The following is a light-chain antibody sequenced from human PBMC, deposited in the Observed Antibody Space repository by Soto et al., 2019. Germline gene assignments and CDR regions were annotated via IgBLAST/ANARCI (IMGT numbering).Light chain of an antibody. CDR1: QSMSSW. CDR2: KAS. V-gene: IGKV1-5*03. J-gene: IGKJ4*01. Sequence: DIPMTQSPSTLSASVGDRVTITCRASQSMSSWLAWYQQKPGKAPKLLIYKASSLESGVPSRFSGSGSGTEFTLTISSLQPDDFATYYCQQYNSYLLTFGGGTKVEIK. CDR3: QQYNSYLLT.